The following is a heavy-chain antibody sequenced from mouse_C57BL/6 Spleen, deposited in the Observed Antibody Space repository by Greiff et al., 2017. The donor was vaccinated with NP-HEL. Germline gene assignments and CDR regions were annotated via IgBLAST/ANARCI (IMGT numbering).Heavy chain of an antibody. D-gene: IGHD3-3*01. V-gene: IGHV1-26*01. CDR3: ARRDAWFAY. J-gene: IGHJ3*01. CDR1: GYTFTDYY. CDR2: INPNNGGT. Sequence: EVQLQQSGPELVKPGASVKISCKASGYTFTDYYMNWVKQSHGKSLEWIGDINPNNGGTSYNQKFKGKATLTVDKSSSTAYMELRSLTSEDSAVDYGARRDAWFAYWGQGTLVTVSA.